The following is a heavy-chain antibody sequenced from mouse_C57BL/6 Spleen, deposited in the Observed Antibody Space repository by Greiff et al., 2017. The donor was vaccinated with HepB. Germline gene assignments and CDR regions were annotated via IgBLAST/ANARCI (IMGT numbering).Heavy chain of an antibody. V-gene: IGHV1-64*01. D-gene: IGHD2-2*01. CDR2: IHPNSGST. CDR1: GYTFTSYW. J-gene: IGHJ4*01. CDR3: ARAPFMVTTGDYAMDY. Sequence: QVQLQQPGAELVKPGASVKLSCKASGYTFTSYWMHWVKQRPGQGLEWIGMIHPNSGSTNYNEKFKSKATLTVDKSSSTAYMQLSSLTSEDSAVYYCARAPFMVTTGDYAMDYWGQGTSVTVSS.